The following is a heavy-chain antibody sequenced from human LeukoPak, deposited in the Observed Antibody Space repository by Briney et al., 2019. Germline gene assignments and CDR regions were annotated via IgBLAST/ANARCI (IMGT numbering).Heavy chain of an antibody. J-gene: IGHJ4*02. Sequence: SQTLSLTCAIAGDSVSSKNPAWNWIRQSPSRGLEWLGRTYYRSKWYFDYAVSVEGRITIKPDPSKNQFSLQLNSVTPEDTAVYYCARSLSNGGFRLDYWGQGSLVTVSS. CDR1: GDSVSSKNPA. CDR3: ARSLSNGGFRLDY. V-gene: IGHV6-1*01. D-gene: IGHD4-11*01. CDR2: TYYRSKWYF.